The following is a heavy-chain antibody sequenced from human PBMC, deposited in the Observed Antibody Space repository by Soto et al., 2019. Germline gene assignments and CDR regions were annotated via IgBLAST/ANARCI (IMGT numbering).Heavy chain of an antibody. CDR1: GDSVSTNSAT. CDR3: ASAAVAFDAFDL. V-gene: IGHV6-1*01. D-gene: IGHD2-15*01. Sequence: QIQLQQSGPGLVKPSQTLSLTCVISGDSVSTNSATWNWIRQSPSRGLEWLGRTYLRSKWYNEYAVSVKSRIAITPDTSKNIFSLHLTAVTPEDTAVYCCASAAVAFDAFDLWGQGTVVTVSS. CDR2: TYLRSKWYN. J-gene: IGHJ3*01.